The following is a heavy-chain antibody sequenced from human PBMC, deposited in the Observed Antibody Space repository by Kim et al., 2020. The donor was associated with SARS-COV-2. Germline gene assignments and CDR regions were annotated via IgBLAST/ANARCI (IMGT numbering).Heavy chain of an antibody. CDR1: GFTFSSYW. CDR2: INSYGSST. D-gene: IGHD6-19*01. Sequence: GGSLRLSCAASGFTFSSYWMHWVRQAPGKGLVWVSRINSYGSSTSYADSVKGRFTISRDNAKNTLYLQMNSLRAEDTAVYYCARDVSSGWYRGYGMDVWGQGTTVTVSS. V-gene: IGHV3-74*01. CDR3: ARDVSSGWYRGYGMDV. J-gene: IGHJ6*02.